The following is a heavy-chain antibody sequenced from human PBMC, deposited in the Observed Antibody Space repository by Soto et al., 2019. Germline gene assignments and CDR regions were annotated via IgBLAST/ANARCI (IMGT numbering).Heavy chain of an antibody. D-gene: IGHD3-10*01. CDR1: GFTFSYYA. J-gene: IGHJ4*02. CDR2: LDRAGGST. CDR3: AAPRDEYGSGVSWFTYGMDN. Sequence: GGSLRLSCLASGFTFSYYAMTWVRHVPGRGLEWVASLDRAGGSTYYADSVRGRFTISRDNSQNTLFLQMKRLTVDDTAIYYCAAPRDEYGSGVSWFTYGMDNWGQGTPVTVSS. V-gene: IGHV3-23*01.